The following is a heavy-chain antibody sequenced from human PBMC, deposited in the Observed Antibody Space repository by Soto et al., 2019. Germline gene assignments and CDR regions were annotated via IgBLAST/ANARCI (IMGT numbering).Heavy chain of an antibody. CDR3: ARLMHYSHPGGSSHSGFDM. D-gene: IGHD2-8*02. J-gene: IGHJ3*02. CDR2: INPYSGGA. Sequence: ASVKVSCKASGYTFTDYFIHWVRQAPGQGLEWIGWINPYSGGADLSQKFQGRVTMTRDTSISTAYMEVSSLRSDDTAVFYCARLMHYSHPGGSSHSGFDMWGQGTLVTVSS. CDR1: GYTFTDYF. V-gene: IGHV1-2*02.